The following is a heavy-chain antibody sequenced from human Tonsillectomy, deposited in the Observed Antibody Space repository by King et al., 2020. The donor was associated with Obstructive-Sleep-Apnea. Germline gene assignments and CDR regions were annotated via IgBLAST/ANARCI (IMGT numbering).Heavy chain of an antibody. CDR3: AGGLVGNWGGGWFSIGWYFRL. CDR1: KFTLSNYR. V-gene: IGHV3-21*01. Sequence: VQLVESGGGLVKPGGSLRLSCAASKFTLSNYRMNWVRQAPGKGLEWVSFISSSSTYIYYADSVKGRFTISRDNARNSLYLQMNSLRAEDTAVYYCAGGLVGNWGGGWFSIGWYFRLWGRGTLVTVSS. J-gene: IGHJ2*01. D-gene: IGHD2-21*02. CDR2: ISSSSTYI.